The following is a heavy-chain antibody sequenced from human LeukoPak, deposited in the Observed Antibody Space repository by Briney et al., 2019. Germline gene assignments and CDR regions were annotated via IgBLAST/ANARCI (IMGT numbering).Heavy chain of an antibody. CDR2: IKQDGSEK. V-gene: IGHV3-7*01. CDR1: GFTFSSYW. D-gene: IGHD5-24*01. Sequence: GGSLRLSCAASGFTFSSYWMSWVRQAPGKGLEWVATIKQDGSEKFYVDSVKGRFTISRDNAKNSLFLQMNSLRAEDTAVYYCAREAVATITSYYFDYWGQGTLVTVSS. J-gene: IGHJ4*02. CDR3: AREAVATITSYYFDY.